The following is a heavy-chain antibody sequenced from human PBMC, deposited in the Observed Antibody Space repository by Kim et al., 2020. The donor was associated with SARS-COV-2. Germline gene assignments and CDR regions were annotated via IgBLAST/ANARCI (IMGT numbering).Heavy chain of an antibody. CDR3: ARANYCDSRKGGSYYYYYGIDV. CDR2: ITSSGGTI. D-gene: IGHD4-17*01. Sequence: GGSLRLSCAASGFTVSDYYMSWIRQAPGKGLEWVSNITSSGGTIYYADSVKGRFTISRDNAKNSLYLQMNSLRAEDTAVYYCARANYCDSRKGGSYYYYYGIDVWGQGTTVTVSS. J-gene: IGHJ6*02. V-gene: IGHV3-11*04. CDR1: GFTVSDYY.